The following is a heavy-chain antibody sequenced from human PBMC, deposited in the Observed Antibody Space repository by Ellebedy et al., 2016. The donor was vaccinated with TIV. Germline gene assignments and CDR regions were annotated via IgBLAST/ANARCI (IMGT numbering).Heavy chain of an antibody. CDR2: ITSSSSTI. J-gene: IGHJ6*02. CDR1: GFSFSSYN. V-gene: IGHV3-48*04. Sequence: GESLKISCVASGFSFSSYNMNWVRQAPGKGLEWVSYITSSSSTIYYADSVKGRFTISRDNAKNSMYLQMNSLRVEDTAVHFCARGRYYYDNSGRAPDVWGQGTAVTVS. D-gene: IGHD3-22*01. CDR3: ARGRYYYDNSGRAPDV.